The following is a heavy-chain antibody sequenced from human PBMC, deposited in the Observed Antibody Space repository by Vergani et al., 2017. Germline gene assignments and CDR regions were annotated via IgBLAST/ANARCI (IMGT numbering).Heavy chain of an antibody. J-gene: IGHJ4*02. D-gene: IGHD3-22*01. CDR2: ISYDGSNK. CDR3: AKDREDSSGYSTIGGFDY. V-gene: IGHV3-30-3*01. Sequence: QVQLVESGGGVVQPGRSLRLSCAASGFTFSSYAMHWVRQAPGKELEWVAVISYDGSNKYYADSVKGRFTISRDNSKNTLYLQMNSLRAEDTAVYYCAKDREDSSGYSTIGGFDYWGQGTLVTVSS. CDR1: GFTFSSYA.